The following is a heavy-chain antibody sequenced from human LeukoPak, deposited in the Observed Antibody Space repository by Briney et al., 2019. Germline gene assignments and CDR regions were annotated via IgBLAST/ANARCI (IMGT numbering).Heavy chain of an antibody. J-gene: IGHJ4*02. D-gene: IGHD3-22*01. CDR1: GFTFNSYG. CDR3: AKMSYYYDSSGLVPTTLPD. Sequence: GGSLRLSCAASGFTFNSYGMHWVRQAPGKGLEWVAFIRYDGSNKYYADSVKGRFTISRDNSKNTLYLQMNSLRAEDTAVYYCAKMSYYYDSSGLVPTTLPDWGQGTLVTVSS. CDR2: IRYDGSNK. V-gene: IGHV3-30*02.